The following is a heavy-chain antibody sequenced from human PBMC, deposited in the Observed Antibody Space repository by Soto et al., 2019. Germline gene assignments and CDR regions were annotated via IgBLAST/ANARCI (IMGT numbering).Heavy chain of an antibody. V-gene: IGHV3-30-3*01. J-gene: IGHJ6*02. CDR3: ASGSSSWYVHYYGMDV. D-gene: IGHD6-13*01. Sequence: GGSLRLSCAASGFTFSSYAMHWVRQAPGKGLEWVAVISYDGSNKYYADSVKGRFTISRDNSKNTLYLQMNSLRAEDTAVYYCASGSSSWYVHYYGMDVWGQGTTVTVSS. CDR1: GFTFSSYA. CDR2: ISYDGSNK.